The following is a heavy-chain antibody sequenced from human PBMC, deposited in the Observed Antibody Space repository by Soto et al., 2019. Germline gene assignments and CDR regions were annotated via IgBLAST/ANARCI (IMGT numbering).Heavy chain of an antibody. Sequence: QVQLQESGPGLVKPSETLSLTCTVSGGSISSYYWSWIRQPPGKGLEWIGYIYYSGSTNYNPSLKSRDTISVDTSKNQFSLKLSSVTAADTAVYYCARDHGVYYGSGRGGAFDIWGQGTMVTVSS. D-gene: IGHD3-10*01. V-gene: IGHV4-59*01. CDR1: GGSISSYY. CDR2: IYYSGST. CDR3: ARDHGVYYGSGRGGAFDI. J-gene: IGHJ3*02.